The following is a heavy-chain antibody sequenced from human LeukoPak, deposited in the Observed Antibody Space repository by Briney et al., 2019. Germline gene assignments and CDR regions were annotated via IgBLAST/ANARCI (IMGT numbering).Heavy chain of an antibody. Sequence: ASVKVSCKASGYTFTGYYMHWVRQAPGQGLEWMGWVNPNSGGTNYAQKFQGRVTMTRDTSISTVYMELSRLKSDDTAVYHCARDWLSVSVYGSEGNAFDIWGQGTMVTVSS. V-gene: IGHV1-2*02. CDR1: GYTFTGYY. D-gene: IGHD5/OR15-5a*01. J-gene: IGHJ3*02. CDR3: ARDWLSVSVYGSEGNAFDI. CDR2: VNPNSGGT.